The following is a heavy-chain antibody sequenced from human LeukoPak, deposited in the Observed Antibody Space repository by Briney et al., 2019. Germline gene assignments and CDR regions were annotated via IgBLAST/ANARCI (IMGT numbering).Heavy chain of an antibody. J-gene: IGHJ4*02. V-gene: IGHV3-23*01. D-gene: IGHD3-10*01. Sequence: GGSLRLSCAASGFTFSFYAMSWVRQAPGKGLEWVSAISSSGDSTYYTDSARGRFTISRDNSNNTLFLQMNSLRADDTAVYYCASVEWFGDLTFEGWGRGTLVTVSS. CDR2: ISSSGDST. CDR3: ASVEWFGDLTFEG. CDR1: GFTFSFYA.